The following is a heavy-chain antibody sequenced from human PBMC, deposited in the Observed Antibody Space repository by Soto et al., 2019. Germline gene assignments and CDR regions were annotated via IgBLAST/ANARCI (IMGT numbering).Heavy chain of an antibody. J-gene: IGHJ2*01. D-gene: IGHD4-17*01. CDR1: GGSISSYY. CDR3: ASTPLARDYGDYLSPTRKDSTGYFDL. CDR2: IYYSGST. Sequence: QVQLQESGPGLVKPSETLSLTCTVSGGSISSYYWSWIRQPPGKGLEWIGYIYYSGSTNYNPSLKSRVTISVDTSKNQFSLKLSSVTAADTAVYYCASTPLARDYGDYLSPTRKDSTGYFDLWGRGTLVTVSS. V-gene: IGHV4-59*01.